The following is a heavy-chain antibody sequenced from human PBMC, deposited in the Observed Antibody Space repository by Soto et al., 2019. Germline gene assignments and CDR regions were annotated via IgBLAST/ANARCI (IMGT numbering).Heavy chain of an antibody. CDR2: IYYSGST. J-gene: IGHJ6*02. CDR3: ARDRMTTGCMDV. D-gene: IGHD4-17*01. V-gene: IGHV4-59*01. Sequence: PSETLSLTCTVSGGSISSYYWSWIRQPPGEGLEWIGYIYYSGSTNYNPSLKSRVTISVDTSKNQFSLKLSSVTAADTAVYYCARDRMTTGCMDVWGQGTTVTVS. CDR1: GGSISSYY.